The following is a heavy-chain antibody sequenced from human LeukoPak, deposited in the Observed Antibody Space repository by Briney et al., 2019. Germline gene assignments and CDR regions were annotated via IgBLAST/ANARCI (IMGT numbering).Heavy chain of an antibody. D-gene: IGHD6-13*01. CDR1: GGSMSPYY. V-gene: IGHV4-59*08. Sequence: SETLSLTCTVSGGSMSPYYWSWIRQPPGKGLEWIGYIYYSGSTNYNPSLKSRVTISVDTSKNQFSLKLSSVTAADTAVYYCARLGISSSWYGNWFDPWGQGTLVTVSS. J-gene: IGHJ5*02. CDR3: ARLGISSSWYGNWFDP. CDR2: IYYSGST.